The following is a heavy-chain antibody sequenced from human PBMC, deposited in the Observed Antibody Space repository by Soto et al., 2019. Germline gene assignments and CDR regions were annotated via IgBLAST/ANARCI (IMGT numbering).Heavy chain of an antibody. J-gene: IGHJ6*02. D-gene: IGHD3-3*01. V-gene: IGHV3-30-3*01. CDR2: ISYDGSNK. CDR3: AREITIFGVVIISDYYGMDV. CDR1: GFTFSSYA. Sequence: GGSLRLSCAASGFTFSSYAMHWVRQAPGKGLEWVAVISYDGSNKYYADSVKGRFTISRDNSKNTLYLQMNSLRAEDTAVYYCAREITIFGVVIISDYYGMDVWGQGTTVTVSS.